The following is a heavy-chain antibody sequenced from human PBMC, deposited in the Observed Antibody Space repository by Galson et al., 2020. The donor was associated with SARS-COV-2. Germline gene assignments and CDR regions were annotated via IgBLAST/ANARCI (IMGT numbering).Heavy chain of an antibody. CDR1: GFTFSSYW. CDR2: ISSSESDR. D-gene: IGHD2-8*01. V-gene: IGHV3-21*01. Sequence: GGSLRLSCAVSGFTFSSYWMHWVRQAPGKGLEWVSSISSSESDRYYADSVKGRFTVSRDNAKRSLFLQMNSLRVEDTAVYYCARDMSCPRGVCRFYGLDVWGQGTTVTVSS. CDR3: ARDMSCPRGVCRFYGLDV. J-gene: IGHJ6*02.